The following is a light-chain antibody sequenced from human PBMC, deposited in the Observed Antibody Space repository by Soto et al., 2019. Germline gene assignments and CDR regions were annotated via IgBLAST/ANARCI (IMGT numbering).Light chain of an antibody. Sequence: LTQPHSVSESPGKTVTLSCTRSSGSIARNYVQWYQQRPGSAPTTVIYEDNQRPSGVPDRFSGSIDSASNSASLTISGLKTEDEADYYCQSYDGNDHVVFGGGTKLTVL. V-gene: IGLV6-57*04. J-gene: IGLJ2*01. CDR1: SGSIARNY. CDR3: QSYDGNDHVV. CDR2: EDN.